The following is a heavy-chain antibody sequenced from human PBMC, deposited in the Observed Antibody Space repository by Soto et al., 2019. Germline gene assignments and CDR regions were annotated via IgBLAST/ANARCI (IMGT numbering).Heavy chain of an antibody. V-gene: IGHV1-3*01. CDR1: GYTFTSYA. CDR2: INADNGNT. D-gene: IGHD2-8*02. CDR3: ARDLSTGWHDY. J-gene: IGHJ4*02. Sequence: GASVKVSCKASGYTFTSYAMHWVRQAPGQRLEWMGWINADNGNTKYAQKLQGRVTMTTDTSTSTAYMELTSLRSEDTAVYYCARDLSTGWHDYWGQGTLVTVSS.